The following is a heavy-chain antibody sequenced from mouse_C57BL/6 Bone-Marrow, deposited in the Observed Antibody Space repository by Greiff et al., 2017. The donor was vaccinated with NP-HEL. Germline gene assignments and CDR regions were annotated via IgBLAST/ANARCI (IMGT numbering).Heavy chain of an antibody. CDR3: AKNKNGYGVAY. Sequence: QVQLQQSGPGLVQPSQSLSITCTVSGFSLTSYGVHWVRQPPGKGLEWLGVIWSGGSTDYNAACISRLSISKDNSKSQVFFKMNSLQADDTAIYYCAKNKNGYGVAYWGQGTLVTVSA. V-gene: IGHV2-4*01. D-gene: IGHD2-2*01. CDR2: IWSGGST. CDR1: GFSLTSYG. J-gene: IGHJ3*01.